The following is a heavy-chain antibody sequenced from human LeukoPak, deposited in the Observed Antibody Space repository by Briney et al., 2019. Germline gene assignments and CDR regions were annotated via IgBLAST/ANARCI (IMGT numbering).Heavy chain of an antibody. CDR1: GVSIRSSYYY. J-gene: IGHJ4*02. Sequence: SETLSLTCTVSGVSIRSSYYYWGWIRQPPGKGLEWIGSIYDTGSTFYNPSLKSRVIISVDTSKNQFSLKLSSVTAADTAVYYCQSRFLEWLLDYWGQGTLVTVSS. D-gene: IGHD3-3*01. CDR2: IYDTGST. CDR3: QSRFLEWLLDY. V-gene: IGHV4-39*01.